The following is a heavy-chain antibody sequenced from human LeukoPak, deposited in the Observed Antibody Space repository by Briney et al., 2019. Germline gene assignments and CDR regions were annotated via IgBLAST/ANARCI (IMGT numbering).Heavy chain of an antibody. CDR3: ARFGSGWGSFDS. Sequence: GGSLRLSCAASGFSFSDYYMSWIRQAPGKGLEWVSYTSSRGDIRYYADSVKGRFTISRDNAKNLLYLQMNSLRAEDTAVYYCARFGSGWGSFDSWGQGTLVIVSP. CDR2: TSSRGDIR. D-gene: IGHD3-16*01. J-gene: IGHJ4*02. CDR1: GFSFSDYY. V-gene: IGHV3-11*04.